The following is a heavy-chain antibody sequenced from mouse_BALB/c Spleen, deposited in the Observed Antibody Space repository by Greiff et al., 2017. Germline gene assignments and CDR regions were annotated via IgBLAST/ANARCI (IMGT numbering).Heavy chain of an antibody. D-gene: IGHD2-14*01. V-gene: IGHV5-4*02. CDR3: ARDRNRYDGRYAMDY. J-gene: IGHJ4*01. CDR1: GFTFSDYY. CDR2: ISDGGSYT. Sequence: EVQVVESGGGLVKPGGSLKLSCAASGFTFSDYYMYWVRQTPEKSLEWVATISDGGSYTYYPDSVKGRFTISRDNAKNNLYLQMSSLKSEDTAMYYCARDRNRYDGRYAMDYWGQGTSVTVSS.